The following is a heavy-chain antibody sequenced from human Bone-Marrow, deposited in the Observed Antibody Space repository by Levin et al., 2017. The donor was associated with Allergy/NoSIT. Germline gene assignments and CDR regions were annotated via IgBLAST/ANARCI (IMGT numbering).Heavy chain of an antibody. CDR1: GGPLTNYY. Sequence: SETLSLTCTVSGGPLTNYYWSWIRQPQGKGLEWIGYIYNTDNTNYSPSFKSRVTISVDTSKSQFSLDLRSVTAADTAVYYCARTRGRLYGNFDYWGQGTLVSVSS. J-gene: IGHJ4*02. D-gene: IGHD2/OR15-2a*01. V-gene: IGHV4-59*01. CDR3: ARTRGRLYGNFDY. CDR2: IYNTDNT.